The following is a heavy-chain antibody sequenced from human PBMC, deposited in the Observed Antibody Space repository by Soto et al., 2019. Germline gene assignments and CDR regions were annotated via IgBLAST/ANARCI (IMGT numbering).Heavy chain of an antibody. CDR3: AKGSYGRAKYYYYGMDV. CDR1: GFTFSSYA. Sequence: QVQLVESGGGVVQPGRSLRLSCAASGFTFSSYAMHWVRQAPGKGLEWVAVISYDGSNKYYADSVKGRFTISRDNSKNTLYLQMNSLRAEDTAVYYCAKGSYGRAKYYYYGMDVWGQGTTVTVSS. J-gene: IGHJ6*02. V-gene: IGHV3-30*04. CDR2: ISYDGSNK. D-gene: IGHD1-1*01.